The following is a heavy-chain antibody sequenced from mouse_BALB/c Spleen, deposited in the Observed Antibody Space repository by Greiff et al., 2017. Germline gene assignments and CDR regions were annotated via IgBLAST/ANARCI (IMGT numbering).Heavy chain of an antibody. J-gene: IGHJ2*01. CDR1: GFTFSSYA. V-gene: IGHV5-6-5*01. CDR2: ISSGGST. Sequence: DVKLVESGGGLVKPGGSLKLSCAASGFTFSSYAMSWVRQTPEKRLEWVASISSGGSTYYPDSVKGRFTISRDNARNILYLQMSSLRSEDTAMYYCARVSDGYPIFDYWGQGTTLTVSS. D-gene: IGHD2-3*01. CDR3: ARVSDGYPIFDY.